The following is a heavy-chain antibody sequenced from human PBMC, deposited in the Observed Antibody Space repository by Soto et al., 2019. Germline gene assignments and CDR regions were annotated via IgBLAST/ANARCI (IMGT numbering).Heavy chain of an antibody. J-gene: IGHJ4*02. Sequence: PGGSLRLSCEGSGFTFINAWMSWVRQAPGKGLEWVGRIKSRTDGGAADYAAPVRGRFAISRDDSKNTLYLQMNSLKIEDSALYYCTTDPGDYEDFWGQRTPVTVSS. CDR2: IKSRTDGGAA. CDR1: GFTFINAW. D-gene: IGHD4-17*01. V-gene: IGHV3-15*01. CDR3: TTDPGDYEDF.